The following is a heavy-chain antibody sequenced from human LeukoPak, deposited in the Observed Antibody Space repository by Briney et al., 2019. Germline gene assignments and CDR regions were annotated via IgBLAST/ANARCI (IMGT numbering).Heavy chain of an antibody. D-gene: IGHD3-16*01. CDR1: GGSISSSSYY. J-gene: IGHJ6*03. CDR2: IYYSGST. Sequence: SETLSLTCTVSGGSISSSSYYWGWIRQPPGKGLEWIGSIYYSGSTYYNPSLKSRVTVSVDTSKNQFSLKLSSVTAADTAVYYCARETSQKGAHYMDVWGKGTTVTISS. V-gene: IGHV4-39*07. CDR3: ARETSQKGAHYMDV.